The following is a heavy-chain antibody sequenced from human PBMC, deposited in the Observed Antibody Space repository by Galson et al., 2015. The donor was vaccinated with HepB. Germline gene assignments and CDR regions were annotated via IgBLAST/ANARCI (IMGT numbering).Heavy chain of an antibody. CDR3: ARGLGVVVPAAMGGYSGYDTPEFDY. CDR1: GFTFSSYW. J-gene: IGHJ4*02. Sequence: SLRLSCAASGFTFSSYWMHWVRQAPGKGLVWVSRINSDGSSTSYADSVKGRFTISRDNAKNTLYLQMNSLRAEDTAVYYCARGLGVVVPAAMGGYSGYDTPEFDYWGQGTLVTVSS. D-gene: IGHD2-2*01. V-gene: IGHV3-74*01. CDR2: INSDGSST.